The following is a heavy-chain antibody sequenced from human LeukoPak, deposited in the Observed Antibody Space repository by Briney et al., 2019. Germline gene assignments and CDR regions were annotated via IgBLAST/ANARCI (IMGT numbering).Heavy chain of an antibody. V-gene: IGHV1-18*01. J-gene: IGHJ6*02. CDR1: RYTFTSYG. Sequence: ASVKVSCKTSRYTFTSYGISWVRQAPGQGLEGTGWISVYNGNTNYAQKLQGRVTLTTDTSTNTAYMELRSLRSDDTAVYYCAVSLVTSYYVYGMDVWGQGTTVIVSS. CDR2: ISVYNGNT. CDR3: AVSLVTSYYVYGMDV.